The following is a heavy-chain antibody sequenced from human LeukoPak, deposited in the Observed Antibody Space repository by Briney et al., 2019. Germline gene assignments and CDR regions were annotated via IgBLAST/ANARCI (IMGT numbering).Heavy chain of an antibody. J-gene: IGHJ3*01. CDR3: ARLKLRYYGSGSYAFDV. CDR1: GGSISSYY. V-gene: IGHV4-59*08. CDR2: IHYRGST. D-gene: IGHD3-10*01. Sequence: SETLSLTCTVSGGSISSYYWSWIRQPPGKGLEWIGNIHYRGSTNYTPSFKSRVTMSVDTSKTQFSLRLTSVTAADTAMYFCARLKLRYYGSGSYAFDVWGQGKMVAVSS.